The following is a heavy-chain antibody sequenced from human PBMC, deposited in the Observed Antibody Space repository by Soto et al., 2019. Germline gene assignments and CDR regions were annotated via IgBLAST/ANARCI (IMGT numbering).Heavy chain of an antibody. Sequence: QVHLVESGGGVVQPGRSLRLSCEGSGFSFSNYGIHWVRQAPGKGLEWVAVISHDGNSHHLADSVRGRFTISRDNSKNTLFLHMSNLRAEDKAMYYFTIVRVADSALDHWGQGTLVTVSS. J-gene: IGHJ4*02. CDR3: TIVRVADSALDH. V-gene: IGHV3-30*03. CDR2: ISHDGNSH. CDR1: GFSFSNYG. D-gene: IGHD3-10*02.